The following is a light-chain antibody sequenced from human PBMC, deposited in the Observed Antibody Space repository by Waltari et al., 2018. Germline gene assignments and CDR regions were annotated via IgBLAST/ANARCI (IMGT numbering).Light chain of an antibody. Sequence: AIRMTQSPSSFSASTGARVTITCRASQGISSYLACYQQIPGKAPKLLIYAASTLQSGVPSRFSGSGSGTDFTLTISCLQSEDFATYYCQQYYSYPRTFGQGTKVEIK. CDR2: AAS. CDR1: QGISSY. V-gene: IGKV1-8*01. J-gene: IGKJ1*01. CDR3: QQYYSYPRT.